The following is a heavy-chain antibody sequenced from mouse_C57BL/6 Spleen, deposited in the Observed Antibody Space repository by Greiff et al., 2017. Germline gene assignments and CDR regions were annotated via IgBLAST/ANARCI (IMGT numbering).Heavy chain of an antibody. CDR1: GYTFTSYW. J-gene: IGHJ2*01. V-gene: IGHV1-53*01. Sequence: VQLQQPGTELVKPGASVKLSCKASGYTFTSYWMHWVKQRPGQGLEWIGNINPSNGGTNYNEKFKSKATLTVDKSSSTAYMHLSSLTSEDSAVYYCAGQYGSSQYYFDYWGQGTTLTVSS. D-gene: IGHD1-1*01. CDR3: AGQYGSSQYYFDY. CDR2: INPSNGGT.